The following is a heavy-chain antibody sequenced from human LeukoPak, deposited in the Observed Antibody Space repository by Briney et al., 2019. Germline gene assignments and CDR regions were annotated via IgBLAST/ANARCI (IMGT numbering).Heavy chain of an antibody. D-gene: IGHD2-21*02. V-gene: IGHV3-30*02. Sequence: GGSLRLSCAASGFTFSTYGMHWVRQAPGKGLEWVAFIRYDGSDKYYADSVKGRFTISRDNSKNTLSLQMNSLRPEDTAVYYCAKDYGGDPYYFDYWGQGTLVTVSS. CDR2: IRYDGSDK. J-gene: IGHJ4*02. CDR1: GFTFSTYG. CDR3: AKDYGGDPYYFDY.